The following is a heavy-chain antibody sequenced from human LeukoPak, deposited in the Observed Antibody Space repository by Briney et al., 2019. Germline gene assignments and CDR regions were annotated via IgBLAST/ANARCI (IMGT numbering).Heavy chain of an antibody. D-gene: IGHD5-24*01. Sequence: PSETLSLTCTVSGGSISSYYWSWIRQPAGKGLEWVSVIYSGGSTYYADSVKGRFTISRDNSKNTLYLQMNSLRAEDTAVYYCARDRQSYFDYWGQGTLVTVSS. CDR2: IYSGGST. CDR1: GGSISSYY. CDR3: ARDRQSYFDY. V-gene: IGHV3-66*01. J-gene: IGHJ4*02.